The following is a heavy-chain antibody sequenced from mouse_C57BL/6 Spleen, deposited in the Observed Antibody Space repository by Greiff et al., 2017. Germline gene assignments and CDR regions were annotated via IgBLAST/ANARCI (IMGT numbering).Heavy chain of an antibody. D-gene: IGHD3-3*01. CDR3: AREGPLYYAMDY. CDR2: IWSDGST. CDR1: GFSLTSYG. J-gene: IGHJ4*01. V-gene: IGHV2-6*03. Sequence: VKLQESGPGLVAPSQSLSITCTVSGFSLTSYGVHWVRQPPGKGLEWLVVIWSDGSTTYNSALKSRLSISKDNSKSQVFLKMNSLQTDDTAMYYCAREGPLYYAMDYWGQGTSVTVSS.